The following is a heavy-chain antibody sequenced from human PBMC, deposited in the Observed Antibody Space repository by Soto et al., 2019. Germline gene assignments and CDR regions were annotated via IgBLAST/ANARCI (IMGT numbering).Heavy chain of an antibody. J-gene: IGHJ4*02. D-gene: IGHD2-8*01. Sequence: ESVGGVVQPGRSLRLSCAASGFTFSSYAMHWVRQAPGKGLEWVAVISYDGSNKYYADSVKGRFTISRDNSKNTLYLQMNSLRAEDTAVYYCARSSDIVLMVYARTFDYWGQGTLVTVSS. V-gene: IGHV3-30-3*01. CDR1: GFTFSSYA. CDR3: ARSSDIVLMVYARTFDY. CDR2: ISYDGSNK.